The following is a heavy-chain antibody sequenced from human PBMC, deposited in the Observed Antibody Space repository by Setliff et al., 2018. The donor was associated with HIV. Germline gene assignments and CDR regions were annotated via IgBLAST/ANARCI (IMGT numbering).Heavy chain of an antibody. V-gene: IGHV1-18*04. CDR3: ARDITYYNFWSAYYPGFDY. CDR2: ISAYNGNT. D-gene: IGHD3-3*01. Sequence: ASVKVSCKASVYTFTSYGIRWVRQAPGQGLEWMGWISAYNGNTNESQKLQGRVTMTTYTATSTAYMELRSLRPDDTAVYYCARDITYYNFWSAYYPGFDYWGQGTLVTVS. J-gene: IGHJ4*02. CDR1: VYTFTSYG.